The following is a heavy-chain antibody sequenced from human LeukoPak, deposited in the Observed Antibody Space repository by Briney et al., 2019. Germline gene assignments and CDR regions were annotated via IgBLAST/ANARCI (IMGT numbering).Heavy chain of an antibody. J-gene: IGHJ4*02. D-gene: IGHD3-10*01. CDR2: ISSSSSTI. CDR1: GFTFSSDS. CDR3: ARDWGYYGSGSSFDY. V-gene: IGHV3-48*01. Sequence: GGSLRLSCAASGFTFSSDSMNWVRQAPGKGLEWGSGISSSSSTIYYADSVKGRFNISRDNAKHSLYLQMNSLRAEDTAVYYCARDWGYYGSGSSFDYWGQGTLVTVSS.